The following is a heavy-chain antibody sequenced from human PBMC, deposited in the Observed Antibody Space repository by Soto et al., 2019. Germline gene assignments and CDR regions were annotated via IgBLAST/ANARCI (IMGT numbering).Heavy chain of an antibody. J-gene: IGHJ4*02. CDR3: ARARATIAAAAIFDC. CDR2: INPSGGST. D-gene: IGHD6-13*01. CDR1: GYTFTSYG. Sequence: ASVKVSCKASGYTFTSYGISWVRQAPGQGLEWMGIINPSGGSTSYAQKFQGRVTMTRDTSKNQFSLKLTSVTAADTAVYYCARARATIAAAAIFDCWGQGTLVTVSS. V-gene: IGHV1-46*01.